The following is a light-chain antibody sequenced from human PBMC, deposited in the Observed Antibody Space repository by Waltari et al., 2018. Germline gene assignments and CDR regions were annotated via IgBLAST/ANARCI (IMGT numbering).Light chain of an antibody. V-gene: IGKV3-11*01. CDR1: QSFRTY. Sequence: EIVLTQSPATLSLSPGERATLSCRASQSFRTYLAWYQQKPGQAPRLLIYDASNRATGIPARFSGSGSGTDFTLTISSLEPEDFAVYYCQQRSNWPRTFGQGTKVEIK. CDR3: QQRSNWPRT. J-gene: IGKJ1*01. CDR2: DAS.